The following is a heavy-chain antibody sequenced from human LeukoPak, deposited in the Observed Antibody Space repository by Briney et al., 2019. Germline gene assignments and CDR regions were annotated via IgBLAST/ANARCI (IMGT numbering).Heavy chain of an antibody. CDR3: ARVVVVITMSAFDV. CDR1: GGSISSYY. D-gene: IGHD3-22*01. J-gene: IGHJ3*01. CDR2: IYHRENT. Sequence: SETLSLTCTVSGGSISSYYWGWIRQPPGKGLEWIGSIYHRENTYYNPSLKSRVTISVDTSKNQFSLKMRSVTAADTAVYYCARVVVVITMSAFDVWGQGTTVTVSS. V-gene: IGHV4-38-2*02.